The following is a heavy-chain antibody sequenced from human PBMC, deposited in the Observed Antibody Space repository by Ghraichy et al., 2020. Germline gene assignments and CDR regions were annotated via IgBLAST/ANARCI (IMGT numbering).Heavy chain of an antibody. J-gene: IGHJ5*02. CDR1: GGSISSSSYY. D-gene: IGHD6-6*01. V-gene: IGHV4-39*01. CDR3: ARHSARKRRIAARGDNWFAP. CDR2: IYYSGST. Sequence: SETLSLTCTVSGGSISSSSYYWGWIRQPPGKGLEWIGSIYYSGSTYYNPSLKSRVTISVDTSKNQFSLKLSSVTAADTAVYYCARHSARKRRIAARGDNWFAPGCQKTLVAVSS.